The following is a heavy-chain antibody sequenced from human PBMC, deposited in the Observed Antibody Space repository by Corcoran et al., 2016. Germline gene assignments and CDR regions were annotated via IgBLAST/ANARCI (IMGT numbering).Heavy chain of an antibody. D-gene: IGHD2-2*01. CDR1: GFTFNNAR. V-gene: IGHV3-15*01. J-gene: IGHJ4*02. CDR3: AAAVHQRGRGEIDY. CDR2: IKTKTEGTTT. Sequence: EVQLVESGGDLVKSGGSLRLSCVASGFTFNNARMSWVRQAPGKGLEWVGHIKTKTEGTTTEYAATVKGIFTLSRDDSKNTLYLQMNSLKAEVTGVTCGAAAVHQRGRGEIDYWGQGTLVTVTS.